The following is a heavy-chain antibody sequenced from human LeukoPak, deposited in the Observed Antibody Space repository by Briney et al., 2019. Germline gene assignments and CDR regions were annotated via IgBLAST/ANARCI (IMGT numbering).Heavy chain of an antibody. V-gene: IGHV4-4*07. CDR1: GGSISSYY. Sequence: TSETLSLTCTVSGGSISSYYWSWIRQPAGKGLEWIGRIYTSGSTNYNPSLKSRVTISVDTSKNQILLKLNSVTAADTAVYYCGRDSRGPDYWGQGTVITVSA. D-gene: IGHD3-22*01. CDR3: GRDSRGPDY. J-gene: IGHJ4*02. CDR2: IYTSGST.